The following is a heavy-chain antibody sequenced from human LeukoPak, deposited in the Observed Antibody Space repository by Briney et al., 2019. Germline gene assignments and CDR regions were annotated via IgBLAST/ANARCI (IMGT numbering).Heavy chain of an antibody. V-gene: IGHV1-69*13. CDR1: GGTFSSYA. CDR2: IIPIFGTA. D-gene: IGHD3-9*01. Sequence: ASVKVSCKASGGTFSSYAISWVRQAPGQGLEWMGGIIPIFGTANYAQKFQGRVTITADESTSTAYMELSSLRSEDTAVYYCACHYYDILTGPRPNYYYGMDVWGQGTTVTVSS. CDR3: ACHYYDILTGPRPNYYYGMDV. J-gene: IGHJ6*02.